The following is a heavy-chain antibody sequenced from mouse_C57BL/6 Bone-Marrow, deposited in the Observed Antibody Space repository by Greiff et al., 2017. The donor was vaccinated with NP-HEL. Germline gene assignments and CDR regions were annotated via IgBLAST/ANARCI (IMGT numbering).Heavy chain of an antibody. CDR1: GYTFTSYW. V-gene: IGHV1-64*01. J-gene: IGHJ3*01. Sequence: VQLQQPGAELVKPGASVKLSCKASGYTFTSYWMHWVKQRPGQGLEWIGMIHPNSGSTNYNEKFKSKATLTVDKSSSTAYMQLSSLTAEDAAVYYCARWLLSFAYWGQGTLVTVSA. CDR3: ARWLLSFAY. D-gene: IGHD2-3*01. CDR2: IHPNSGST.